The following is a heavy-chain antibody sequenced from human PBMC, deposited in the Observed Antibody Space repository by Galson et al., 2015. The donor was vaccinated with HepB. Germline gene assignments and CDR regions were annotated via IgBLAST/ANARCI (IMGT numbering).Heavy chain of an antibody. J-gene: IGHJ4*02. Sequence: SLRLSCAVSGFSFTGFWMSWVRQAPGKGLEWVAIIKPDGSEKYHVDSVMGRFTISRDNAKKLLYLQMNSLRAEDTAVYYCARRRFCSSGSCYADFWGQGTLVTVSS. CDR2: IKPDGSEK. CDR1: GFSFTGFW. V-gene: IGHV3-7*03. CDR3: ARRRFCSSGSCYADF. D-gene: IGHD2-15*01.